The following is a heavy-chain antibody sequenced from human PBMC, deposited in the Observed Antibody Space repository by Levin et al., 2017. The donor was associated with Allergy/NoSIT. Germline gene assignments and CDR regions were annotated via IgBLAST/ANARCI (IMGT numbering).Heavy chain of an antibody. D-gene: IGHD6-13*01. CDR3: VAYSSSWATFDY. J-gene: IGHJ4*02. CDR1: GFPFSNYV. CDR2: ISGPSATI. V-gene: IGHV3-48*02. Sequence: ETLSLTCAASGFPFSNYVMNWVRQAPGKGLEWVAYISGPSATIYYADSVKGRFIISRDNAKNSLYLQMNSLRDDDTAVYFCVAYSSSWATFDYWGQGSLVSVSS.